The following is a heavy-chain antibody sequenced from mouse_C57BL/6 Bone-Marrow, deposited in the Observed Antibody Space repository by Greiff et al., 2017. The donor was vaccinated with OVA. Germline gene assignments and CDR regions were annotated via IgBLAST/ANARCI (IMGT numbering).Heavy chain of an antibody. Sequence: EVQLVESGAELVRPGASVKLSCTASGFNIKDDYMHWVKERPVQGLEWIGWIDPENGDTEYASKFQGKATITADTSSKTVYLHLSSLTSEDTAVYYCTTYRYWGQGTTLTVSS. CDR3: TTYRY. J-gene: IGHJ2*01. V-gene: IGHV14-4*01. CDR2: IDPENGDT. CDR1: GFNIKDDY.